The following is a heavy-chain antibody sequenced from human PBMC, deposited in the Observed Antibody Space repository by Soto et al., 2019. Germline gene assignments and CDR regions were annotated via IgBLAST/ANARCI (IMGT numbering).Heavy chain of an antibody. V-gene: IGHV3-23*01. CDR1: DFTLSSYG. D-gene: IGHD3-9*01. CDR3: AKDVNYDVLAGDYYY. Sequence: DVQLLESGGGWVQPGWSLRLSCAASDFTLSSYGMTWVRQPPGKGLEWVSTIRGRGATTYYADSVKGRFTISRDDSKNTLYLQLNSLRVDDTAVYFCAKDVNYDVLAGDYYYWGQGTRVTVSS. J-gene: IGHJ4*02. CDR2: IRGRGATT.